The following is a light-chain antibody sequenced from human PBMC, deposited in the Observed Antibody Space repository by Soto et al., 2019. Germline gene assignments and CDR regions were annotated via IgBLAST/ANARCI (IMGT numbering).Light chain of an antibody. CDR2: GAS. V-gene: IGKV3-15*01. J-gene: IGKJ4*01. Sequence: EIVMTQSPATPSVSPGERATLSCRASQSVSSNLAWYQQKPGQAPRLLIYGASTRATGLPARFSGSGSGTEFTLTISGLQSEDFAVYHCQQYNNWPLTFGGGTKVEIK. CDR3: QQYNNWPLT. CDR1: QSVSSN.